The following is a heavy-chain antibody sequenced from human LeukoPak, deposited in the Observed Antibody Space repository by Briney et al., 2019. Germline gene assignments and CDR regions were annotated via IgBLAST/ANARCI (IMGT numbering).Heavy chain of an antibody. Sequence: GGSLRLSCAASGFTFSSYWMSWVRQAPGKGLEWVANIKQDGSEKYYVDSVKGRFTISRDNAKNSLYLQMNSLGAEDTAVYYCARDRTRTMVRGVIMGYWGQGTLVTVSS. CDR3: ARDRTRTMVRGVIMGY. J-gene: IGHJ4*02. CDR2: IKQDGSEK. V-gene: IGHV3-7*03. D-gene: IGHD3-10*01. CDR1: GFTFSSYW.